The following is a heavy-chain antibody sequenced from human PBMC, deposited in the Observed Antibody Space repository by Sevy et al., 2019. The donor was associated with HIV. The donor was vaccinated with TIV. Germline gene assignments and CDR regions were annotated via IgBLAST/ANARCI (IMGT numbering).Heavy chain of an antibody. CDR3: VREGVGGYSYSLDC. Sequence: GWSLRLSCAASGFTFSSYWMSWVRQAPGKGLEWVATMKEDGSERNYVDSVKGRFTISRDNAKNSLYLQMNSLRAEDTAVYYCVREGVGGYSYSLDCWGQGTLVTVSS. CDR2: MKEDGSER. CDR1: GFTFSSYW. V-gene: IGHV3-7*01. J-gene: IGHJ4*02. D-gene: IGHD5-18*01.